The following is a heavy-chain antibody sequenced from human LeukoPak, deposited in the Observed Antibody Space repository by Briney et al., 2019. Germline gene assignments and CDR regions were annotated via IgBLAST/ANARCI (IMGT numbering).Heavy chain of an antibody. V-gene: IGHV1-69*05. D-gene: IGHD5-24*01. CDR3: ARDLGDGYNYVLDY. J-gene: IGHJ4*02. CDR1: GGTFSSYA. Sequence: SVKVSCKASGGTFSSYAISWVRQAPGQGLEWMGGIIPIFGTANYAQKFQGRVTITTDESTSTAYVELSSLRSGDTAVYYCARDLGDGYNYVLDYWGQGTLVTVSS. CDR2: IIPIFGTA.